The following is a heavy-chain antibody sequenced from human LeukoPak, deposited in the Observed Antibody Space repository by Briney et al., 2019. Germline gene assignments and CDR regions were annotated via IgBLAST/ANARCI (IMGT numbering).Heavy chain of an antibody. V-gene: IGHV4-59*01. CDR3: ALYTSGSYYGGFDY. D-gene: IGHD1-26*01. Sequence: PSETLSLTCSVSSDSISIYYWTWIRQPPGKGLEWIGYIDHTGSTNYNPSLNSRVTISRDTSKNQFSLKLSSVTAADTAVYYCALYTSGSYYGGFDYWGQGTLVTVSS. CDR2: IDHTGST. CDR1: SDSISIYY. J-gene: IGHJ4*02.